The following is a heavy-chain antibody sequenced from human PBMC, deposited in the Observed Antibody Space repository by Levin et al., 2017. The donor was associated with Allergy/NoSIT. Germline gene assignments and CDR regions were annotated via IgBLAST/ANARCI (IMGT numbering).Heavy chain of an antibody. CDR2: TWHTGTS. CDR3: GRLEVRQRRPNILGES. D-gene: IGHD3-16*01. Sequence: SETLSLTCNVSGGSISTSSYYWGWIRQSPGKGLEWIGSTWHTGTSYYNPSLASRVTASVDPSKNQFSLKMTSMSAADTAVYYCGRLEVRQRRPNILGESWGQGTLVTVSS. J-gene: IGHJ1*01. CDR1: GGSISTSSYY. V-gene: IGHV4-39*01.